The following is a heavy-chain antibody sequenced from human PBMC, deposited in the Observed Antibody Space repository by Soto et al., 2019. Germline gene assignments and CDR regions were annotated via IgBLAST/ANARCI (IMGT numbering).Heavy chain of an antibody. Sequence: QVQLVQSGAEVKKPGASVKVSCKASGYTFTSYGIRWVRQAPGKGLEWMGWISAYNGHTNYAQKLQGRVTMTTDTSTSTADIELRILRSDDTAVYYCSRDRGYRSSQNFDYSCQGTLVTVSS. D-gene: IGHD6-6*01. CDR2: ISAYNGHT. CDR3: SRDRGYRSSQNFDY. V-gene: IGHV1-18*01. J-gene: IGHJ4*02. CDR1: GYTFTSYG.